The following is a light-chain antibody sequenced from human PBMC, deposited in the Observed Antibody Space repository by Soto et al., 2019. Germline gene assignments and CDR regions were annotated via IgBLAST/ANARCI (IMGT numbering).Light chain of an antibody. CDR2: DAS. CDR3: QQYSQWLPEWT. Sequence: EIVMTRSPATLSVSPGERATLSCRASEGLYNALAWYQQKPGQAPRLLIYDASTRATGIPARFSGTVSGTEFTLTISSLQSEDSAVYYCQQYSQWLPEWTFGQGTKVEIK. CDR1: EGLYNA. J-gene: IGKJ1*01. V-gene: IGKV3-15*01.